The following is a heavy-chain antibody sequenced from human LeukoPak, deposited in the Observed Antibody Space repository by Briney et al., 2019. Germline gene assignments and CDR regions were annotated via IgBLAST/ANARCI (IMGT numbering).Heavy chain of an antibody. D-gene: IGHD6-13*01. J-gene: IGHJ4*02. V-gene: IGHV3-7*01. CDR1: GFTFSSYW. CDR3: ARISGTAAAGLFDY. Sequence: AGGSLRLSCAASGFTFSSYWMSWVRQAPGKGLEWVANIKQDGSEKYYVDSVKGRFTISRDNAKNSLYLQMNSLRAEDTAVYYCARISGTAAAGLFDYWGQGTLVTVSS. CDR2: IKQDGSEK.